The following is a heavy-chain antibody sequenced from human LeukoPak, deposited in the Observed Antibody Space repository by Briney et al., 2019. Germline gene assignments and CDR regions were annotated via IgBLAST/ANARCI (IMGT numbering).Heavy chain of an antibody. D-gene: IGHD5-12*01. CDR1: GFTFRSYA. V-gene: IGHV3-23*01. CDR2: ITGSGGTT. J-gene: IGHJ4*02. CDR3: AKLRGYTAYDSDYFDY. Sequence: GGSLRLSCTASGFTFRSYAMSWVRQAPGKGLHWVSSITGSGGTTYYADSADSVKGRLTISRDNSKNTLYLQMNSLTAGDTAIYYCAKLRGYTAYDSDYFDYWGQGTLVTVSS.